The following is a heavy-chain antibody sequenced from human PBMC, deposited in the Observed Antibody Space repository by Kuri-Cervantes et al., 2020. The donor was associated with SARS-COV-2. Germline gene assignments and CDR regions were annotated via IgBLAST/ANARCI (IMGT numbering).Heavy chain of an antibody. D-gene: IGHD2-15*01. V-gene: IGHV4-34*01. J-gene: IGHJ3*02. Sequence: SQTLSLTCAVYGGSFSGYYWSWIRQPPGKGLEWIGEINHSGSTNYNPSLKSRVTVSVDTSKNQFSLKLSSVTAADTAVYYCARTGLGYCSGGSCYSAFDIWGQGTMVTVSS. CDR1: GGSFSGYY. CDR2: INHSGST. CDR3: ARTGLGYCSGGSCYSAFDI.